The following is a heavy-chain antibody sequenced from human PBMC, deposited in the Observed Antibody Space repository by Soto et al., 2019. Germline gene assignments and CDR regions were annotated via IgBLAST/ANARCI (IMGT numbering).Heavy chain of an antibody. CDR1: GFTFSSYW. V-gene: IGHV3-74*03. J-gene: IGHJ4*02. CDR2: INSDGSST. D-gene: IGHD2-2*01. Sequence: EVQLVESGGGLVQPGGSLRLSCAASGFTFSSYWMHWVRQAPGKGLVWVSRINSDGSSTTYADSVKGRFTISRDNAKNTLYLQMNSLRAEETAVYYCARVETCSSTSCYSVFDYWGQGTLVTVSS. CDR3: ARVETCSSTSCYSVFDY.